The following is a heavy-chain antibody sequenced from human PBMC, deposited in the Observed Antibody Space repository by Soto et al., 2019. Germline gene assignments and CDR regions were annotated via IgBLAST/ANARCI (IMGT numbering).Heavy chain of an antibody. CDR3: TTTVGGARPSYGMDV. J-gene: IGHJ6*02. Sequence: QVQRQESGPGLVKPSQTLSLTCTVSGGCISSGDCYWSWIRQPPGKGLEWIGYIYYSGSTYYNPSLKSRVTISVDTSKNQFSLKLSSVTAADTAVYYCTTTVGGARPSYGMDVWGQGTTVTVSS. CDR1: GGCISSGDCY. V-gene: IGHV4-30-4*01. D-gene: IGHD4-17*01. CDR2: IYYSGST.